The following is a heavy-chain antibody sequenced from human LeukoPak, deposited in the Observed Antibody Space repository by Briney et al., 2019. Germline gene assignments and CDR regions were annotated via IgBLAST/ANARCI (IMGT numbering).Heavy chain of an antibody. CDR1: GFTFDDYA. CDR2: INTDGSST. CDR3: TTYRGSTDFDY. J-gene: IGHJ4*02. Sequence: PGGSLRLSFAASGFTFDDYAMHWVRQAPGKGLVWVSRINTDGSSTSYADSVKGRFTISRDNAKNTLYLQMNGLRAEDTAVYYGTTYRGSTDFDYWGQGTLVTVSS. D-gene: IGHD1-26*01. V-gene: IGHV3-74*01.